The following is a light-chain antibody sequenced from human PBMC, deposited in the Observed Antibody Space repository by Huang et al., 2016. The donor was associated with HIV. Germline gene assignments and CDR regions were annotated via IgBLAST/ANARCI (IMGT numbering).Light chain of an antibody. CDR2: GAS. J-gene: IGKJ4*01. CDR1: QGVRTN. Sequence: VMTQSPPPLSASPGARVTLSCRASQGVRTNLAWYQQKPGQAPTLLMFGASTRATCTPPRFSGSGSGTDFTLTITSLQSSDSAIYYCQQYNDWPPLTFGGGTKVEI. V-gene: IGKV3D-15*01. CDR3: QQYNDWPPLT.